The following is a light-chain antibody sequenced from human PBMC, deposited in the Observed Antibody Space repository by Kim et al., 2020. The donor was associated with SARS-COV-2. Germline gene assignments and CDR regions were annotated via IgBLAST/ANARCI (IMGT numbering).Light chain of an antibody. Sequence: QPASISFRPSQSLVYSYGKPCLSWFQQRPGQSPRRLIYNVSDRGSGVPDRFSGGGASTDFTLKISWVEADDVGVYYCMQGTHWPYTFGQGTELDIK. J-gene: IGKJ2*01. CDR3: MQGTHWPYT. CDR1: QSLVYSYGKPC. CDR2: NVS. V-gene: IGKV2-30*01.